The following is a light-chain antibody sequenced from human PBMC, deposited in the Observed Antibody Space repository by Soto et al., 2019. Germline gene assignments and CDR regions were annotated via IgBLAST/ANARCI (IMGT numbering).Light chain of an antibody. Sequence: QSVLTQPASVSGSPGQSMTISCTGTSSDVGSYNLVSWYQQHPGKAPKLMIYEVSKRPSGVSNRFSGSKSGNTASLTISGLKAEDEADYYCCSYSGSSTLVFGGGTKVTVL. V-gene: IGLV2-23*02. J-gene: IGLJ2*01. CDR1: SSDVGSYNL. CDR3: CSYSGSSTLV. CDR2: EVS.